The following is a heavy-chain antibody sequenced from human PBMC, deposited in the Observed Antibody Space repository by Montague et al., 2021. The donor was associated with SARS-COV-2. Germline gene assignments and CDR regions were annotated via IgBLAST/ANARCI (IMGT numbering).Heavy chain of an antibody. V-gene: IGHV4-34*01. J-gene: IGHJ4*02. D-gene: IGHD3-22*01. CDR2: INHRRST. CDR1: GESFSGYY. CDR3: ARGHQGTTMIVVVIVGEQYYFDY. Sequence: SETLSLTCAVYGESFSGYYWTWIRQPPGKGLEWIGDINHRRSTKYNPSLKSRVTISVDTSKNQFSLRLSSVTAADTAVYYCARGHQGTTMIVVVIVGEQYYFDYWGQGTLVTVFS.